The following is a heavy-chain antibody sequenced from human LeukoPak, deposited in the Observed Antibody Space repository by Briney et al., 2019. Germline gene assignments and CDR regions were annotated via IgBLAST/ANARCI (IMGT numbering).Heavy chain of an antibody. V-gene: IGHV1-8*01. D-gene: IGHD3-10*01. CDR1: GYTFTSYD. Sequence: ASVKVSCKASGYTFTSYDINWVRQATGEGLEWMGWMNPNSGNTGYAQKFQGRVTMTRNTSISTAYMELSSLRSEDTAVYYCARGARYYGSGSHSVDWGQGTLVTVSS. J-gene: IGHJ4*02. CDR3: ARGARYYGSGSHSVD. CDR2: MNPNSGNT.